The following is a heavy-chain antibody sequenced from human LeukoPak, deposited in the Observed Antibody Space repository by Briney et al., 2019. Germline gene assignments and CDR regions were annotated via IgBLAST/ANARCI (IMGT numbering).Heavy chain of an antibody. Sequence: GASVKVSCTASGGTFSSYAISWVRQAPGQGLEWMGGIIPIFGTANYAQKFQGRVTITADESTSTAYMELSSLRSEDTAVYYCAGYCSSTSCHPGEYYYGMDVWGQGTTVTVSS. CDR2: IIPIFGTA. J-gene: IGHJ6*02. D-gene: IGHD2-2*01. CDR1: GGTFSSYA. CDR3: AGYCSSTSCHPGEYYYGMDV. V-gene: IGHV1-69*01.